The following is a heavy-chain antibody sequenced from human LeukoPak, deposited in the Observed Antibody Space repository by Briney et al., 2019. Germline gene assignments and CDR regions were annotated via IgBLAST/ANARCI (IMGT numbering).Heavy chain of an antibody. Sequence: PSETLSLTCAVYGGSFSGYYWSWIRQPPGKGLEWVGYAHYGGNTDYNPSLKSRVTISVDAAKNQFSLKLRSVTAADTAVYYCARRRGSGTQLWRYDGFDIWGQGTVVTVSS. V-gene: IGHV4-59*01. CDR2: AHYGGNT. CDR1: GGSFSGYY. J-gene: IGHJ3*02. CDR3: ARRRGSGTQLWRYDGFDI. D-gene: IGHD5-18*01.